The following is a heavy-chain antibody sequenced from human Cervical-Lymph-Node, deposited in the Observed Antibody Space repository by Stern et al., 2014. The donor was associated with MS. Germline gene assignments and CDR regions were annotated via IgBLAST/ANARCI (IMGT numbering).Heavy chain of an antibody. Sequence: VQLVESGPGLVKPSQTLSLTCTVSGGSINSGGYYWSWIRQHPGKGLEWIGYISYSGSTYYNPSLKSRVTISIDTSKNQFSLELSSVTAADTAVYYCAREWRGGNWFDPWGQGTLVTVSS. CDR1: GGSINSGGYY. CDR2: ISYSGST. J-gene: IGHJ5*02. D-gene: IGHD3-16*01. V-gene: IGHV4-31*03. CDR3: AREWRGGNWFDP.